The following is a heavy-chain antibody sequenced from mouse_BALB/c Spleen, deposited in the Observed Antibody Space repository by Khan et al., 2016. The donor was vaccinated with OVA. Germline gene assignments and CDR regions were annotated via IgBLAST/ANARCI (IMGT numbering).Heavy chain of an antibody. J-gene: IGHJ3*01. CDR1: GYTFTSYW. Sequence: VQLQQSGTVLARPGTSVKMSCKASGYTFTSYWMHWVKQRPGQGLEWIGAIYPGNSDTSYNQKFKGKATLTAVTSTSTAYMELSCLTNEDSAVYYCTRFGYLFAYWGQGTLVTVSA. CDR2: IYPGNSDT. D-gene: IGHD2-2*01. V-gene: IGHV1-5*01. CDR3: TRFGYLFAY.